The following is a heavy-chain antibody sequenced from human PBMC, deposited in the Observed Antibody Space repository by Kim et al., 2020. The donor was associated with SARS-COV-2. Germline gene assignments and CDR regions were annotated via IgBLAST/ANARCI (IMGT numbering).Heavy chain of an antibody. D-gene: IGHD1-26*01. CDR1: GFTFSSCS. CDR2: ISSSSSTI. V-gene: IGHV3-48*02. CDR3: ARAPGAAPVLYYYYYYGMDV. Sequence: GGSLRLSCAASGFTFSSCSMNWVRQAPGKGLEWVSYISSSSSTIYYADSVKGRFTISRDNAKNSLYLQMNSLRDEDTAVYYCARAPGAAPVLYYYYYYGMDVWGQGTTVTVSS. J-gene: IGHJ6*02.